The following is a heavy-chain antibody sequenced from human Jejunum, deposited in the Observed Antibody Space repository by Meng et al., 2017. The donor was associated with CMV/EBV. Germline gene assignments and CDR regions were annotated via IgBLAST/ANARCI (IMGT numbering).Heavy chain of an antibody. Sequence: YTFIASGISWVRQAPGQGLEWMGWISGYEGNTNYAQKFQGRVTMTTDTSTSTAYMELRSLRSDDTAVYYCARVPLIESVMQAFHYWGQGTLVTVSS. J-gene: IGHJ4*02. V-gene: IGHV1-18*01. CDR2: ISGYEGNT. CDR3: ARVPLIESVMQAFHY. D-gene: IGHD3-16*01. CDR1: YTFIASG.